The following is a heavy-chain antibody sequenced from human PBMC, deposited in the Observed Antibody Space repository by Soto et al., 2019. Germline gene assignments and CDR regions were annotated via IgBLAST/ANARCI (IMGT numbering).Heavy chain of an antibody. CDR2: IYYSGST. Sequence: SETLSLTCTVSGGSISSSSYYWGWIRQPPGKGLEWIGSIYYSGSTYYNPSLKSRVTISVDTSKNQFSLKLSSVTAADTAVYYCAKQSRRANWFDPWGQGTLVTVSS. CDR1: GGSISSSSYY. D-gene: IGHD2-2*01. J-gene: IGHJ5*02. CDR3: AKQSRRANWFDP. V-gene: IGHV4-39*01.